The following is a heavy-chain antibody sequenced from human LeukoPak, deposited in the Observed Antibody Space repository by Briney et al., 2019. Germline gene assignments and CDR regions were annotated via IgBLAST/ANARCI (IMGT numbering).Heavy chain of an antibody. Sequence: GGSLRLSCAASGFTFSSYSMNWVRQAPGKGREWVSSISSRSSYIYYADSVKGRFTISRDNDKNSLYLQMNSLSAEDTAVYYCAELGITMIGGVWGKGTTVTISS. CDR2: ISSRSSYI. V-gene: IGHV3-21*01. CDR3: AELGITMIGGV. D-gene: IGHD3-10*02. J-gene: IGHJ6*04. CDR1: GFTFSSYS.